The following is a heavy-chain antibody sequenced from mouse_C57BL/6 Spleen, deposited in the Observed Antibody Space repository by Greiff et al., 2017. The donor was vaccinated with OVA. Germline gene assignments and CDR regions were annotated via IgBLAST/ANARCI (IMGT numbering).Heavy chain of an antibody. D-gene: IGHD1-1*01. CDR1: GYTFTSYW. CDR2: IDPSDSYT. CDR3: ARKRYYGSSSDYFDY. J-gene: IGHJ2*01. Sequence: QVQLQQPGAELVMPGASVKLSCKASGYTFTSYWMHWVKQRPGQGLEWIGEIDPSDSYTNYDQQFKGKSTLTVDKSSSTADMQLSSLTSEDSAVYYCARKRYYGSSSDYFDYWGQGTTLTVSS. V-gene: IGHV1-69*01.